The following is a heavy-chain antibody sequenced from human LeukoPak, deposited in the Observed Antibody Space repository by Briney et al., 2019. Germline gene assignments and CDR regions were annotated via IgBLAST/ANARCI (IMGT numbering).Heavy chain of an antibody. CDR2: IIPIYETV. D-gene: IGHD4/OR15-4a*01. CDR3: ATCSMVPQRGYFEH. Sequence: SVKVFCKASGGTFSTSAIGWVPQAPGKGLEWMGQIIPIYETVNYTQKFQGRVTITADTSTSTAYMYLNSLTSGDTAVYYCATCSMVPQRGYFEHWGEATLVTVSS. CDR1: GGTFSTSA. V-gene: IGHV1-69*06. J-gene: IGHJ4*03.